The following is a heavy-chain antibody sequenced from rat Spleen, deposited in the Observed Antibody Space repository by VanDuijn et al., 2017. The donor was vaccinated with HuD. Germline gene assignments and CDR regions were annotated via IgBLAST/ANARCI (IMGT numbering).Heavy chain of an antibody. CDR3: AVSGYGY. J-gene: IGHJ2*01. CDR2: INYDGSST. D-gene: IGHD4-3*01. V-gene: IGHV5-29*01. CDR1: GFPFSSFA. Sequence: EVQLVESGGGLVQPGRSLKLSCAASGFPFSSFAMAWVRQAPTKGLEWVASINYDGSSTYYRDSVKGRFTLSRDNAKSSLYLQMNSLRSEDTATYYCAVSGYGYWGQGVMVTVSS.